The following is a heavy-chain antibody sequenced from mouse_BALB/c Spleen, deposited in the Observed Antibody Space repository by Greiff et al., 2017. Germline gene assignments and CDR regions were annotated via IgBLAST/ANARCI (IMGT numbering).Heavy chain of an antibody. CDR1: GFTFSSYA. D-gene: IGHD2-14*01. CDR3: ARSYYRYDGDYFDY. J-gene: IGHJ2*01. Sequence: DVKLVESGGGLVKPGGSLKLSCAASGFTFSSYAMSWVRQTPEKRLEWVASISSGGSTYYPDSVKGRFTISRDNARNILYLQMSSLRSEDTAMYYCARSYYRYDGDYFDYWGQGTTLTVSS. V-gene: IGHV5-6-5*01. CDR2: ISSGGST.